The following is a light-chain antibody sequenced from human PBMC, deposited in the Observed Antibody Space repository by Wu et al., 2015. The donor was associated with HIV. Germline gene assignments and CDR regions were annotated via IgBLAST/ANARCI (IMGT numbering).Light chain of an antibody. CDR1: QSVNSN. Sequence: VMTQSPAALSMSPGERATLSCRASQSVNSNLAWYQQKPGQAPRLLIYDSSTRATGVPARFSGSGSGTEFTLTISSLQSEDFAVYYCQQYNAWPPWTFGQGTKVEIK. V-gene: IGKV3-15*01. CDR3: QQYNAWPPWT. J-gene: IGKJ1*01. CDR2: DSS.